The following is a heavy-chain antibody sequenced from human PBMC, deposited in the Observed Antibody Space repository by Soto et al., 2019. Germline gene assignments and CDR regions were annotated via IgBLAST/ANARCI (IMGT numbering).Heavy chain of an antibody. J-gene: IGHJ6*02. CDR2: IGTSGKAI. CDR1: GFTFSRYE. CDR3: ARDPAIYSGNFDYGLDV. V-gene: IGHV3-48*03. D-gene: IGHD4-4*01. Sequence: GGSLRLSCAVSGFTFSRYEMNWVRQAPGKGLEWVSYIGTSGKAIYYADSVRGRFTISRDNAKNSLHLQMNSLRAEDTAVYYCARDPAIYSGNFDYGLDVWGQGTTVTVSS.